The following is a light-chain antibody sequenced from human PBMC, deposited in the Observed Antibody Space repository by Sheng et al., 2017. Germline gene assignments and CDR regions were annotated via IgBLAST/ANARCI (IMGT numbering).Light chain of an antibody. CDR2: AAS. CDR3: QQDFDLPWT. CDR1: QGVSSSH. V-gene: IGKV3D-7*01. J-gene: IGKJ1*01. Sequence: EIVLTQSPATLSLSPGERATLSCRASQGVSSSHLSWYQQKCGQAPRLLIYAASTRATGVPPRFSGSASGTDFTLTISSLQPEDFAVYYCQQDFDLPWTFGQGTKVEIK.